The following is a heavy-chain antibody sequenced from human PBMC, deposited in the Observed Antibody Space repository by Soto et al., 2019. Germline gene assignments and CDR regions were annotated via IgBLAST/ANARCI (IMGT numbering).Heavy chain of an antibody. V-gene: IGHV3-23*01. J-gene: IGHJ4*02. CDR2: MSGSDGKT. CDR3: ARWSYLDY. Sequence: RVSLRLSCAASGLSFGSYALSWVRQAPGKGLEWVSTMSGSDGKTFYADSVKGRCSISRDTSQSTLDLQMNSLRADDTAMYYCARWSYLDYWGQGTRITVSS. CDR1: GLSFGSYA. D-gene: IGHD3-3*01.